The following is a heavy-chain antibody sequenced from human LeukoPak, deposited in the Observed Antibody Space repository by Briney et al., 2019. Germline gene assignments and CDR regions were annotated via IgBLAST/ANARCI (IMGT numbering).Heavy chain of an antibody. Sequence: PGGSLRLSCAASGFTFDDYAMHWVRQAPGKGLEWVSGISWNSGSIGYADSVKGRFTISRDNAKNSLYLQMNSLRAEDTALYYCAKSPGVEYYFDYWGQGTLVTVSS. CDR1: GFTFDDYA. V-gene: IGHV3-9*01. CDR2: ISWNSGSI. CDR3: AKSPGVEYYFDY. D-gene: IGHD3-10*01. J-gene: IGHJ4*02.